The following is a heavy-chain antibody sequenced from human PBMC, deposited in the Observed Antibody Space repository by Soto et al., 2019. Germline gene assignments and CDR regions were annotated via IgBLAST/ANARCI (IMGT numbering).Heavy chain of an antibody. CDR1: GCTFSSYG. D-gene: IGHD3-22*01. CDR2: IWYDGSNK. CDR3: ARDFFRFHYDSSGYYPGIGY. Sequence: GGSLRVSCAASGCTFSSYGMHWIRKTTGKGLEWVAGIWYDGSNKYYADSVKGRFTISRDNSKNTLYLQMNSLRAEDTAVYYCARDFFRFHYDSSGYYPGIGYWGQGTLVTVSS. J-gene: IGHJ4*02. V-gene: IGHV3-33*01.